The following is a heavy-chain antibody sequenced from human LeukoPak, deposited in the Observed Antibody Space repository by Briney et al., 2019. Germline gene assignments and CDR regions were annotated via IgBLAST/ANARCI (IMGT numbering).Heavy chain of an antibody. V-gene: IGHV1-24*01. J-gene: IGHJ4*02. Sequence: ASVKVSCKVSGYTLTELSMHWVRQAPGKGLEWMGGFDPEDGETIYAQKFQGRVTMTEDTSTDTAYMELSSLRSEDTAVYYCATEGPLLGTNSGWYDGVGYWGQGTLVTVSS. CDR1: GYTLTELS. D-gene: IGHD6-19*01. CDR2: FDPEDGET. CDR3: ATEGPLLGTNSGWYDGVGY.